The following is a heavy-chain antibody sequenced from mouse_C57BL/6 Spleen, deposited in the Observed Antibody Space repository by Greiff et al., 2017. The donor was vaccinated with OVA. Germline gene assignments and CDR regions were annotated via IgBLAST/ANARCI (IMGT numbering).Heavy chain of an antibody. J-gene: IGHJ4*01. D-gene: IGHD2-5*01. CDR1: GYAFSSSW. V-gene: IGHV1-82*01. CDR2: IYPGDGDT. CDR3: ARPLYYSKDYYAMDY. Sequence: QVQLQQSGPELVKPGASVKISCKASGYAFSSSWMNWVKQRPGKGLEWIGRIYPGDGDTNYNGKFKGKATLTADKSSSTAYMQLSSLTSEDSAVYICARPLYYSKDYYAMDYWGQGTSVTVSS.